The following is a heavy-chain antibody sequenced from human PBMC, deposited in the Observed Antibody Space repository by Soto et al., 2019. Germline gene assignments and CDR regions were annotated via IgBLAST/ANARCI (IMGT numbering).Heavy chain of an antibody. CDR2: IYTSGST. J-gene: IGHJ6*02. CDR1: GGSISSYY. CDR3: ARERGGYCSGGSCYATDYYGMDV. D-gene: IGHD2-15*01. Sequence: SETLSLTCTVSGGSISSYYWSWIRQPAGKGLEWIGRIYTSGSTNYNPSLKSRVTMSVDTSKNQFSLKLSSVTAADTAVYYCARERGGYCSGGSCYATDYYGMDVWGQGTTVTVS. V-gene: IGHV4-4*07.